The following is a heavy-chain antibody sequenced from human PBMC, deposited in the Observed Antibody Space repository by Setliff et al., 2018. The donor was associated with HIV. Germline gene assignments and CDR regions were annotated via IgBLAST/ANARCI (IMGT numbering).Heavy chain of an antibody. CDR1: GFLFNRYS. J-gene: IGHJ6*02. V-gene: IGHV3-21*01. CDR2: ISNSSRYY. CDR3: TRKLAPGHGMDV. D-gene: IGHD3-3*02. Sequence: GGSLRLSCSASGFLFNRYSLNWVRQAPGRGPEWVASISNSSRYYWVKARYGDSVKGRFTISRDNAKNSLYLQMDSLRVEDTTVYYCTRKLAPGHGMDVWGQGTTVTVSS.